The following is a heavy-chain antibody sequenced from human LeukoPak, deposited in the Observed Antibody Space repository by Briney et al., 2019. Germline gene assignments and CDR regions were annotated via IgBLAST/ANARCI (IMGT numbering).Heavy chain of an antibody. V-gene: IGHV1-69*13. CDR2: IIPIFGTA. CDR3: ASAEVGQDYYYYYYMDV. CDR1: GGTFSSYA. Sequence: SVKVSCKASGGTFSSYAISWVRQAPGQGLEWMGGIIPIFGTANYAQKFQGRVTITADESTSTAYMELSSLRSEDTAVYYCASAEVGQDYYYYYYMDVWGKGTTVTVSS. J-gene: IGHJ6*03. D-gene: IGHD1-14*01.